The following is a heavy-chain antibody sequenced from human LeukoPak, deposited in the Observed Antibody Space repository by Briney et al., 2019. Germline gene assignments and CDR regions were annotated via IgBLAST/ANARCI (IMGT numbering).Heavy chain of an antibody. V-gene: IGHV1-69*13. J-gene: IGHJ4*02. CDR3: ARDLVGSRTGYSSGAWDY. Sequence: SVKVSCKASGYTFTSYDINWVRQAPGQGLEWMGGIFPIVGTADYAQKFQGRVTITADESTSTAYMELSSLKSEDTAVYYCARDLVGSRTGYSSGAWDYWGQGTLVTVSS. CDR2: IFPIVGTA. D-gene: IGHD3/OR15-3a*01. CDR1: GYTFTSYD.